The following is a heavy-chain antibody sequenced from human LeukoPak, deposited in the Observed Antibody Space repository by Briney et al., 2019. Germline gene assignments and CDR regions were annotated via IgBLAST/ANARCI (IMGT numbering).Heavy chain of an antibody. D-gene: IGHD3-22*01. CDR2: IRSNTGGGTT. Sequence: PGGSLRLSCAASGFTFTSAWMSWVRQAPGKGLEWVGRIRSNTGGGTTDYAAPVKGRFTISRDDSKNTLYLQMNSLKTEDTAVYYCTTVGQSGYYDSSGYYYFDFWGQGTLVTVSS. J-gene: IGHJ4*02. V-gene: IGHV3-15*01. CDR1: GFTFTSAW. CDR3: TTVGQSGYYDSSGYYYFDF.